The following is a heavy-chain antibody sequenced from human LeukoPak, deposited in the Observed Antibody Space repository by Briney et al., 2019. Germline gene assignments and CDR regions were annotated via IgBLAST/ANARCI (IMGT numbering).Heavy chain of an antibody. CDR3: TTDDPVNRS. Sequence: GRSLRLSCAASGFTFSSYGMHWVRQAPGKGLEWVGRIKSKTNGGTTDYVAPVKGRFTISRDDSKNTLYLQMNNLKTEDTAMYYCTTDDPVNRSWGQGTLVTVSS. J-gene: IGHJ4*02. D-gene: IGHD2/OR15-2a*01. V-gene: IGHV3-15*01. CDR1: GFTFSSYG. CDR2: IKSKTNGGTT.